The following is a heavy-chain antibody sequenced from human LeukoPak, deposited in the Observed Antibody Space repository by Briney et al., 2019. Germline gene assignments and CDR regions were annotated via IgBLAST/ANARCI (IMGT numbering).Heavy chain of an antibody. V-gene: IGHV1-2*02. CDR1: GGTFTGYY. Sequence: GASVKVSCKASGGTFTGYYMHWVRQAPGQGLELMGGINPNSGGTNYAQKFQGRVTMTRDTSISTAYMELSRLRSDDTAVYYCARGALGLSKRLGEYMWGQGTLVTVSS. D-gene: IGHD3-16*01. J-gene: IGHJ4*02. CDR2: INPNSGGT. CDR3: ARGALGLSKRLGEYM.